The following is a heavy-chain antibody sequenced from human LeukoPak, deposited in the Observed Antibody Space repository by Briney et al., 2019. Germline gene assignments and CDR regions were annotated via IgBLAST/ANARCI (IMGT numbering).Heavy chain of an antibody. V-gene: IGHV3-48*04. J-gene: IGHJ4*02. CDR2: ISSSSSTI. CDR1: GFTFSSYN. D-gene: IGHD1-1*01. CDR3: ASLLEDSAT. Sequence: GGSLRLSRAASGFTFSSYNMNWVRQAPGKGLEWVSYISSSSSTIYYADSVKGRFTISRDNAKNSLYLQMNSLRGEDTAVYYCASLLEDSATWGQGTLVTVSS.